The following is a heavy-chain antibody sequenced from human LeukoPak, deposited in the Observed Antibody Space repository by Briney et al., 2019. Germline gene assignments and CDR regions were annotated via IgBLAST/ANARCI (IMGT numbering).Heavy chain of an antibody. D-gene: IGHD3-9*01. CDR2: IYYSGST. CDR3: ARDSGLRYFDWLSQDY. CDR1: GGSISSSSYY. V-gene: IGHV4-39*07. J-gene: IGHJ4*02. Sequence: SETLSLTCTVSGGSISSSSYYWGWIRQPPGKGLEWIGSIYYSGSTYYNPSLKSRVTISVDTSKNQFSLKLSSVTAADTAVYYCARDSGLRYFDWLSQDYWGQGTLVTVSS.